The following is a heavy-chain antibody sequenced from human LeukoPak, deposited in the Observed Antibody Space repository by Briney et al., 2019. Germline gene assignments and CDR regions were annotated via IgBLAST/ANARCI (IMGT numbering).Heavy chain of an antibody. V-gene: IGHV3-7*01. CDR3: ASLAVAGTIYYYYYYMDV. J-gene: IGHJ6*03. D-gene: IGHD6-19*01. CDR2: IKQDGSEK. CDR1: GSTFSSYW. Sequence: GGSLRLSCAASGSTFSSYWMSWVRQAPGKGLEWVANIKQDGSEKYYVDSVKGRFTISRDNAKNSLYLQMNSLRAEDTAVYYCASLAVAGTIYYYYYYMDVWGKGTTVTVSS.